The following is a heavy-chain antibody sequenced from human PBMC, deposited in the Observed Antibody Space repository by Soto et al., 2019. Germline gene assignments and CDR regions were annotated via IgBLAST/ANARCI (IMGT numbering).Heavy chain of an antibody. CDR1: GFTFSSYE. Sequence: GSLRLSCAASGFTFSSYEMNLVRQAPGKGLEWVSYISSSGSTIYYADSVKGRFTISRDNAKNSLYLQMNSLRAEDTAVYYCARTKGNNYYDSSGYYLFWGQGTLVTVSS. CDR3: ARTKGNNYYDSSGYYLF. V-gene: IGHV3-48*03. CDR2: ISSSGSTI. D-gene: IGHD3-22*01. J-gene: IGHJ4*02.